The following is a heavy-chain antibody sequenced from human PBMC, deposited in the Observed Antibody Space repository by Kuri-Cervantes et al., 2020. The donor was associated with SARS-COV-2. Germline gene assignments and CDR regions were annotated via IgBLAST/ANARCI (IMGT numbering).Heavy chain of an antibody. J-gene: IGHJ5*01. Sequence: GGSLRFSCAASGFTFSSYSMNWFRQAPGKGLEGVSYISSSSSTIYYADSVKGRFTISRDNSNNTLYLQVNRPRAEDTALYYCAKDRVGVLDSWGQGTQVTVSS. CDR2: ISSSSSTI. V-gene: IGHV3-48*01. D-gene: IGHD2-21*01. CDR3: AKDRVGVLDS. CDR1: GFTFSSYS.